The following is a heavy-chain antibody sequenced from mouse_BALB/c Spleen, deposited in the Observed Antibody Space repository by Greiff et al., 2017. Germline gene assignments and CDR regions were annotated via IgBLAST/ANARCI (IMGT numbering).Heavy chain of an antibody. CDR1: GYTFTDYY. J-gene: IGHJ4*01. CDR2: INPNNGDT. CDR3: GRGNYDAMDY. Sequence: VQLQQSGPELVKPGASVKMSCKASGYTFTDYYMTWVKQSHGKSLEWIGDINPNNGDTFYNQKFKGKATLTVDKSSSTAYMQLNSLTSEDSAVYYCGRGNYDAMDYWGQGTSVTVSS. V-gene: IGHV1-26*01.